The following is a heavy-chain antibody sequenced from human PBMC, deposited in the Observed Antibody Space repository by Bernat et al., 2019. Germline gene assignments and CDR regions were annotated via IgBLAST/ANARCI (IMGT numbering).Heavy chain of an antibody. CDR3: AKSYSSVWSTFDY. Sequence: EVQLLESGGGLVQPGGSLRLSCAASGFTFSSCAMSWVRQAPGKGLELVSVISGSGASTYDEHSVKGRFTISRDNSKNTLYLQMNSLRADDTAVYYCAKSYSSVWSTFDYWGQGALVTVSS. CDR2: ISGSGAST. D-gene: IGHD6-19*01. J-gene: IGHJ4*02. CDR1: GFTFSSCA. V-gene: IGHV3-23*01.